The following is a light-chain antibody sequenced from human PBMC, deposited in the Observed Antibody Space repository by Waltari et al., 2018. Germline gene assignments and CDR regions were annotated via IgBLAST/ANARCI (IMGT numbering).Light chain of an antibody. Sequence: DIVMTQSPDSLAVSLGEWATINCTSSQSLLFISNNENYLAWYQQKPGQPPRLLIYWASTRESGVPDRFSGSGSGTDFTLTISSLQAEDVAVYYCQQYYSTPITFGQGTRLEIK. V-gene: IGKV4-1*01. J-gene: IGKJ5*01. CDR1: QSLLFISNNENY. CDR3: QQYYSTPIT. CDR2: WAS.